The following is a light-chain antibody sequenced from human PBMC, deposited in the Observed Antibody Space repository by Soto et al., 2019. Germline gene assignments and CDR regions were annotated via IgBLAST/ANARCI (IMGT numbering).Light chain of an antibody. CDR2: GNI. Sequence: QSVLTQPPSVSGAPGQRVTISCTGSSSNIGADFDVHWYRQLPGTAPKLLIYGNINRPSGVPDRFSGSTSGTSASLTITGLQAEDEADYCQSYDTSLNVYVVFGGGTQLTVL. V-gene: IGLV1-40*01. CDR3: QSYDTSLNVYVV. J-gene: IGLJ2*01. CDR1: SSNIGADFD.